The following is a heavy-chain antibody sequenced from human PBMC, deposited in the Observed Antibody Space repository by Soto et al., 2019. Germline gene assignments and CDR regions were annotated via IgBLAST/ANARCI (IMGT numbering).Heavy chain of an antibody. V-gene: IGHV3-48*01. CDR3: ASIQTDYSNYYESYWFDP. J-gene: IGHJ5*02. D-gene: IGHD4-4*01. CDR1: GFTFSSYS. Sequence: GGSLRLSCAASGFTFSSYSMNWGRQAPGKGLEWVSYISSSSSTIYYADSVKGRFTISRDNAKNSLYLQMNSLRAEDTAVYYCASIQTDYSNYYESYWFDPWGQGTLITVSS. CDR2: ISSSSSTI.